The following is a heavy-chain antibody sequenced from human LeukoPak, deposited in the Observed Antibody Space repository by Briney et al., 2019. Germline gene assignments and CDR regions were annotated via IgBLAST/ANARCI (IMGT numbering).Heavy chain of an antibody. CDR2: VWYDGNRK. CDR1: GFTFSSYW. Sequence: GGSLRLSCAASGFTFSSYWMSWVRQAPGKGLEWVTLVWYDGNRKYYADSVKGRFTISRDNSKNSVYLQLNSLRPEDTAMYYCVSMVRGIGYWGQGTLVTVSS. D-gene: IGHD3-10*01. CDR3: VSMVRGIGY. V-gene: IGHV3-30*02. J-gene: IGHJ4*02.